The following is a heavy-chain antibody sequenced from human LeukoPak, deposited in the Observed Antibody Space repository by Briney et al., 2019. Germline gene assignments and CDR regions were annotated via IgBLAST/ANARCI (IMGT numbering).Heavy chain of an antibody. V-gene: IGHV3-30*18. CDR2: TSYDGSNK. CDR3: AKDHRYCSSARCTDFDY. D-gene: IGHD2-2*01. CDR1: GFTFSSYG. Sequence: QPGRSLRLSCAASGFTFSSYGMHWVRQALGKGLEWVAVTSYDGSNKYYADSVKGRFTISRDNSKNTLYLQMNSLRAEDTAVYYCAKDHRYCSSARCTDFDYWGRGILVTVSS. J-gene: IGHJ4*02.